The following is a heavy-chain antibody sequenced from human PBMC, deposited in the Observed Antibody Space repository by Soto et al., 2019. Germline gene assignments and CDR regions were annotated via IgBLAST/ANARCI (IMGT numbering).Heavy chain of an antibody. D-gene: IGHD6-13*01. Sequence: EVPLLESGGGLVQPGGSLRLSCAASGFTFSSYAMSWVRQAPGKGLEWVSTISPSAGSTYYADSVKGRFTISRDNSKNTLYLQMDSLRAEDTVIYYWAKGGYSCSPDPWGQGTLVTVSS. CDR2: ISPSAGST. J-gene: IGHJ5*02. CDR1: GFTFSSYA. CDR3: AKGGYSCSPDP. V-gene: IGHV3-23*01.